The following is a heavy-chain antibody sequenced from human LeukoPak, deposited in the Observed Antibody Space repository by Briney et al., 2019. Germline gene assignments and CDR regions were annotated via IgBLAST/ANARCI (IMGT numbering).Heavy chain of an antibody. Sequence: GASVKVSCKASGYTFTSYGISWVRQAPGKGLEWMGGFDPEDGETIYAQKFQGRVTMTEDTSTDTAYMELSSLRSEDTAVYYCATAGGYYYDSGRVAFDIWGQGTMVTVSS. CDR1: GYTFTSYG. J-gene: IGHJ3*02. V-gene: IGHV1-24*01. CDR3: ATAGGYYYDSGRVAFDI. D-gene: IGHD3-22*01. CDR2: FDPEDGET.